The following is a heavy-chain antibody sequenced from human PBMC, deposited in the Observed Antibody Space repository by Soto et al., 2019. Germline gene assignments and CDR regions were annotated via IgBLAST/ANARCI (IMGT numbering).Heavy chain of an antibody. J-gene: IGHJ6*02. CDR2: IIPIFGTA. V-gene: IGHV1-69*12. Sequence: QVQLVQSGAEVKKPGSSVKVPCKASGGTFSSYAISWVRQAPGQGLEWMGGIIPIFGTANYAQKFQGRVTITADESTSTAYMELSSLRSEDTAVYYCARGRTTVNSPIYYYYYGMDVWGQGTTVTVSS. CDR1: GGTFSSYA. CDR3: ARGRTTVNSPIYYYYYGMDV. D-gene: IGHD4-4*01.